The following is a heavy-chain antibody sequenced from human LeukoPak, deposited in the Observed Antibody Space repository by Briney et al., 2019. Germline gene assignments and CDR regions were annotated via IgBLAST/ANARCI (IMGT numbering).Heavy chain of an antibody. Sequence: PGGSLRLSCAASGFTFSSAWMTWVRQAPGKGLEWVGRVRSKADGGTTDYAAPVKGKFTISRDDSKNTLYLQMNSLKSEDTAVYYCTTGGGVYDYVSLRWGEGTLVTVSS. J-gene: IGHJ1*01. V-gene: IGHV3-15*01. CDR1: GFTFSSAW. CDR3: TTGGGVYDYVSLR. D-gene: IGHD3-16*01. CDR2: VRSKADGGTT.